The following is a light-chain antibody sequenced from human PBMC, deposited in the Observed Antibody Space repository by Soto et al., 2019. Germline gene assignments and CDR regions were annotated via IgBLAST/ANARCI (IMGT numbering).Light chain of an antibody. Sequence: NFMLTQPHSVSESPGKTVTISCTRSSGSIARNFVQWYRQRPGSSPTTVIYEDNQRPSGVPDRFSGSIDSSSNSASLTISGLQTEDEADYYCQSFDSNSQVFGGGTKVTVL. V-gene: IGLV6-57*01. CDR2: EDN. J-gene: IGLJ3*02. CDR3: QSFDSNSQV. CDR1: SGSIARNF.